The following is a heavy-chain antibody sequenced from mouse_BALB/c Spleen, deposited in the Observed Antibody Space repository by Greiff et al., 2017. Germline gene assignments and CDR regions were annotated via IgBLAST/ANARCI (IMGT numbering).Heavy chain of an antibody. CDR1: GYTFTSYY. Sequence: QVQLQQSGAELVKPGASVKLSRKASGYTFTSYYMYWVKQRPGQGLEWIGEINPSTGGTNCNEKFTSKATLTVDKSSSTASMQLSSLTSEDAAVYCCTGGVRDYYAMDDWGQGTSVTVSS. CDR2: INPSTGGT. V-gene: IGHV1S81*02. CDR3: TGGVRDYYAMDD. D-gene: IGHD2-14*01. J-gene: IGHJ4*01.